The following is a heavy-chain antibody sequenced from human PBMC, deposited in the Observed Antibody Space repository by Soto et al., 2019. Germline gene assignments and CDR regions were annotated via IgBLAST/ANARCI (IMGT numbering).Heavy chain of an antibody. CDR1: GYSFTSYW. J-gene: IGHJ6*02. Sequence: GESLKISCNGSGYSFTSYWISWVRQMPGKGLEWMGRIDPSDSYTNYSPSFQGHVTISADKSISTAYLQWSSLKASDTAMYYCAIDRDYYDSSGYLPHSFYYYYGMDVWGQGTTVTVSS. V-gene: IGHV5-10-1*01. CDR3: AIDRDYYDSSGYLPHSFYYYYGMDV. D-gene: IGHD3-22*01. CDR2: IDPSDSYT.